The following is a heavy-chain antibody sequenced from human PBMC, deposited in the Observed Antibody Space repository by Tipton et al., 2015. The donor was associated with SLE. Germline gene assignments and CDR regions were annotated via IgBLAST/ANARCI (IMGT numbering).Heavy chain of an antibody. D-gene: IGHD2-8*01. CDR2: IYYSGST. Sequence: TLSLTCTVSGGSISSSSYYWGWIRQPPGKGLEWIGSIYYSGSTYYNPSLKSRVTISVDTSKNQFYLKMRSVTAADTAVYFCARGYCSDGVCYGFGFFDYWGQGNLVTVSS. V-gene: IGHV4-39*07. CDR1: GGSISSSSYY. CDR3: ARGYCSDGVCYGFGFFDY. J-gene: IGHJ4*02.